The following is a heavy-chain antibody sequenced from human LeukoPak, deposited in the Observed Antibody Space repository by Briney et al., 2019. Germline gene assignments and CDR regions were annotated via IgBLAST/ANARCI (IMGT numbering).Heavy chain of an antibody. CDR1: GFTFSSYS. CDR3: AKEGPTYYYDSGAFDI. CDR2: ISYDGSNK. V-gene: IGHV3-30*18. J-gene: IGHJ3*02. Sequence: GGSLRLSCAASGFTFSSYSMNWVRQAPGKGLEWVAVISYDGSNKYYADSVKGRFTISRDNSKNTLYLQMNSLRAEDTAVYYCAKEGPTYYYDSGAFDIWGQGTMVTVSS. D-gene: IGHD3-22*01.